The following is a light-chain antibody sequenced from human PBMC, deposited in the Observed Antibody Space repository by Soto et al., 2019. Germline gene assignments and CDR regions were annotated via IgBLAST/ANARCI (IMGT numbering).Light chain of an antibody. CDR2: GAS. CDR1: QSVSSY. V-gene: IGKV3-15*01. J-gene: IGKJ1*01. Sequence: EIVLTQSPGTLSFSPGERATLSCRASQSVSSYLAWYQQKPGQAPRLLIYGASTRATGIPARFSGSGSGTEFTLTISSLQSEDFAVYYCQQYNNWPPWKFGQGTKVDIK. CDR3: QQYNNWPPWK.